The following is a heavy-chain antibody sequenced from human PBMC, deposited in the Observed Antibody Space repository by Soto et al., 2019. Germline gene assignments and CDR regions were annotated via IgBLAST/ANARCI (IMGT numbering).Heavy chain of an antibody. D-gene: IGHD4-17*01. CDR3: AKHRTTVTTSFDY. CDR1: GFTFGAHP. J-gene: IGHJ4*02. CDR2: ISGYGGST. Sequence: EVQLLESGGGLVQPGGSLTVSCAASGFTFGAHPMSWVRLAPGKGLEWVSTISGYGGSTYYPDSLKGRFIISRDNSKNTLYLQITTWRAEDTAIYFCAKHRTTVTTSFDYWGQGTLVTVSS. V-gene: IGHV3-23*01.